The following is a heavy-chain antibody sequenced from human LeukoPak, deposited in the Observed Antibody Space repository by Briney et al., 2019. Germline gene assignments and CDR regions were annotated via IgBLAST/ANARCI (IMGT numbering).Heavy chain of an antibody. CDR3: ASRGNSPPNFDY. CDR2: IYHSGST. D-gene: IGHD4-23*01. J-gene: IGHJ4*02. V-gene: IGHV4-30-2*05. CDR1: GGSISSGGYY. Sequence: SSETLSLTCTVSGGSISSGGYYWNWIRQPPGKGLEWVGSIYHSGSTYYTPSLKSRLTISVDTSKNQFSLKLSSVTAADTAVYYCASRGNSPPNFDYWGRGTLVTVSS.